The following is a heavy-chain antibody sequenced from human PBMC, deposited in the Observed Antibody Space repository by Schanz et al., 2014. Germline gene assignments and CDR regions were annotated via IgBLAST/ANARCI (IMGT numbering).Heavy chain of an antibody. Sequence: EMQLLESGGGLIQPGGSLRLSCAASGFTFSTHAMSWVRQAPGKGLEWLSVISASGGTTYYADSVKGRFTISRDNSKNTLYLQMNSLRAEDTAVYYCAKSDAFDIWGQGTLVTVSS. CDR2: ISASGGTT. CDR1: GFTFSTHA. J-gene: IGHJ3*02. CDR3: AKSDAFDI. V-gene: IGHV3-23*01.